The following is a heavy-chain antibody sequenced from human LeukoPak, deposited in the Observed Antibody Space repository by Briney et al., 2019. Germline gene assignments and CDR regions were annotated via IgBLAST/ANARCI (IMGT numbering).Heavy chain of an antibody. J-gene: IGHJ4*02. D-gene: IGHD3-3*01. Sequence: PSETLSLTCTVSGYSISSGYYWGWIRQPPGKGLEWIGSINHSGSTYYNPSLKSRVTISVDTSKNQFSLKLSSVTAADTAVYYCARGPDFWSGYNFDYWGQGTLVTVSS. CDR2: INHSGST. CDR1: GYSISSGYY. CDR3: ARGPDFWSGYNFDY. V-gene: IGHV4-38-2*02.